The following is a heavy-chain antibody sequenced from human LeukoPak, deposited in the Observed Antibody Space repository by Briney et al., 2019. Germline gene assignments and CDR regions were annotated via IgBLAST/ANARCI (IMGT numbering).Heavy chain of an antibody. J-gene: IGHJ5*02. CDR2: INHSGST. D-gene: IGHD2-2*01. V-gene: IGHV4-34*01. Sequence: SSETLSLTCAVYGGSFSGYYWSWIRQPPGKGLEWIGEINHSGSTNYNPSLKSRVTISVDTSKNQFSLKLSSVTAADTAVYYCARVGYCSRTSCWSRATYNWFDPWGQGTLVTVSS. CDR1: GGSFSGYY. CDR3: ARVGYCSRTSCWSRATYNWFDP.